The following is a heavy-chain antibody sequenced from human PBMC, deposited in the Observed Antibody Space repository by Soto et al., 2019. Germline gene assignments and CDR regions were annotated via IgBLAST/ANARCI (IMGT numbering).Heavy chain of an antibody. J-gene: IGHJ1*01. D-gene: IGHD1-26*01. Sequence: VASVKVSCKASGGTFSSYAISWVRQAPGQGLEWMGGIIPIFGTANYAQKFQGRVTITADESTSTAYMELSSLRSEDTAVYYCARGYPSYSGSYSEYFQHWGQGTLVTVSS. V-gene: IGHV1-69*13. CDR2: IIPIFGTA. CDR3: ARGYPSYSGSYSEYFQH. CDR1: GGTFSSYA.